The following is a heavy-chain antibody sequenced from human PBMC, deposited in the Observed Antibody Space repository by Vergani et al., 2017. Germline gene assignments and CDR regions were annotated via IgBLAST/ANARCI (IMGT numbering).Heavy chain of an antibody. CDR3: ARVGYYGY. D-gene: IGHD3-3*01. J-gene: IGHJ4*02. CDR1: GFTVSSNY. V-gene: IGHV3-53*01. Sequence: EVQLVESGGGLVQPGRSLRLSCAASGFTVSSNYMSWVRQAPGKGLEWVSAISGSGDSTYYADSVKGRFTISRDNSKNTLYLQMNSLTAEDTAVYYCARVGYYGYWGQGTLVTVSS. CDR2: SGSGDST.